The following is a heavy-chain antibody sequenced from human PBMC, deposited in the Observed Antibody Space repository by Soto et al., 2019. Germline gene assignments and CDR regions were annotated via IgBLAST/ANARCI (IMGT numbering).Heavy chain of an antibody. CDR3: ARVGDIVVVGPWFDP. V-gene: IGHV1-18*04. CDR2: ISADNGNT. D-gene: IGHD2-2*01. Sequence: ASVKVSCKASGYTFTNYGISWVRQAPGQGLDWMGWISADNGNTNYAHKLQGRVTMTTDTSTSTAYMELRSLTSDDTAVYYCARVGDIVVVGPWFDPWGQGTLVTVS. J-gene: IGHJ5*02. CDR1: GYTFTNYG.